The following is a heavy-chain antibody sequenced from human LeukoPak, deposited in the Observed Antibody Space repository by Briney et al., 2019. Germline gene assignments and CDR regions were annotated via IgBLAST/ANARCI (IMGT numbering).Heavy chain of an antibody. CDR3: ARADTSLVNFYYFGMDV. CDR1: GFTFTDYY. CDR2: INPNSGDT. V-gene: IGHV1-2*02. Sequence: ASVKASYKASGFTFTDYYIHWVRQAPGQGLEWMGWINPNSGDTNYAQKFQGRVTMTRDTSINTAYMELSRLRSGDTAVYYCARADTSLVNFYYFGMDVWGQGTTVTVSS. D-gene: IGHD5-18*01. J-gene: IGHJ6*02.